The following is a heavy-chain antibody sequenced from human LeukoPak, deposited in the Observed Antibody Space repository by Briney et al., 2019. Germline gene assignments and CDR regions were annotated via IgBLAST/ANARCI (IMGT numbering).Heavy chain of an antibody. J-gene: IGHJ4*02. Sequence: SQTLSLTCAVSGGSISCGGYSWSWIRQPPGKGLEWIGYIYHSGSTYYNPSLKSRVTISVDRSKNQFSLKLSSVTAADTAVYYCARGGVRGASPFGYWGQGTLVTVSS. CDR2: IYHSGST. V-gene: IGHV4-30-2*01. CDR3: ARGGVRGASPFGY. D-gene: IGHD3-10*01. CDR1: GGSISCGGYS.